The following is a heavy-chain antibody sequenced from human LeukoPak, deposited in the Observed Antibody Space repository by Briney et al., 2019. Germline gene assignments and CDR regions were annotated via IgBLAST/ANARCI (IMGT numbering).Heavy chain of an antibody. CDR3: ARWQRSGYDYEKGFDY. CDR2: INHSGST. D-gene: IGHD5-12*01. CDR1: GGSFNGYY. V-gene: IGHV4-34*01. J-gene: IGHJ4*02. Sequence: SETLSLTCAVYGGSFNGYYWSWIRQPPGKGLEWIGEINHSGSTNCNPSLKSRVTISVDTSKNQFSLKLSSVTAADTAVYYCARWQRSGYDYEKGFDYWGQGTLVTVSS.